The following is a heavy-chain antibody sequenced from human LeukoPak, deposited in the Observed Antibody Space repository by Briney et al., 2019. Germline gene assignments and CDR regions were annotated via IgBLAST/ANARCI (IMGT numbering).Heavy chain of an antibody. Sequence: GGSLRLSCAASGFTFSTSSVNWVRQAPGKGLEWVSFISSSGSYIYYADSMKGRFTISRDNAKNSLYLQMNSLRAEDTAVYYCARDRYGDYYYGMDVWGQGTTVTVSS. CDR2: ISSSGSYI. D-gene: IGHD4-17*01. CDR3: ARDRYGDYYYGMDV. J-gene: IGHJ6*02. V-gene: IGHV3-21*05. CDR1: GFTFSTSS.